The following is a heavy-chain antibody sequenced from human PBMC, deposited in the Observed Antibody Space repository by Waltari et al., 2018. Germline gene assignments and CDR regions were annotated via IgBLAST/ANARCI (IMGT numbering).Heavy chain of an antibody. J-gene: IGHJ4*02. Sequence: QVQLQESGPGLVKPSGTLSLTCAVSGGSISSSNWWSWVRQPPGKGLGWVGEIYHSGSTNYNPSLKSRVTISVDKSKNQFSLKLSSVTAADTAVYYCARFLAVAGTKTPDYWGQGTLVTVSS. D-gene: IGHD6-19*01. CDR2: IYHSGST. V-gene: IGHV4-4*02. CDR3: ARFLAVAGTKTPDY. CDR1: GGSISSSNW.